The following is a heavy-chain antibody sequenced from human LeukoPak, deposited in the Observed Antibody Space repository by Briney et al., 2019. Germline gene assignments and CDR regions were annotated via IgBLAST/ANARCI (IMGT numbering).Heavy chain of an antibody. CDR1: GCTFTGYY. CDR2: INPNSGGT. V-gene: IGHV1-2*02. J-gene: IGHJ5*02. Sequence: ASVKVSCKASGCTFTGYYMHWVRQAPGQGLEWMGWINPNSGGTNYAQKFQGRVTMTRDTSISTAYMELSRLRSDDTAVYYCARDPPSSPHYDFWSGYNNWFDPWGQGTLVTVSS. CDR3: ARDPPSSPHYDFWSGYNNWFDP. D-gene: IGHD3-3*01.